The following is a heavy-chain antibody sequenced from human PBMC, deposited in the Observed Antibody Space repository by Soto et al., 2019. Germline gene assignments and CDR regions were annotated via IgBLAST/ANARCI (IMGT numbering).Heavy chain of an antibody. D-gene: IGHD1-1*01. CDR1: GFTFSRSA. CDR2: ISHSDSAA. J-gene: IGHJ6*02. CDR3: ARTLKNQLPPYYYAMDV. Sequence: EEQLVESGGGLVHPGGSLRLSCSASGFTFSRSAMNWVRQGPGRGLEWISYISHSDSAAYYADSVKGRFTISRDNAKNTLILQMNSLRAEDTAVYYCARTLKNQLPPYYYAMDVWGQGTTVTVSS. V-gene: IGHV3-48*03.